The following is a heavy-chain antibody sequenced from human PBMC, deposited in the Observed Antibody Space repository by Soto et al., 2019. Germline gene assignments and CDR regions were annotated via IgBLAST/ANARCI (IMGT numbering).Heavy chain of an antibody. D-gene: IGHD1-26*01. CDR2: IDPSDSYN. J-gene: IGHJ6*01. CDR3: ARHRDSGSYEWMAV. Sequence: PGESLKISCKGSVYSFTSYCISWLRQMPVKGLEWMGRIDPSDSYNNYSPSFQGHVTISAGKSISTAYLQWSSLTASDTAMYYCARHRDSGSYEWMAVWGQGTTVTFSS. CDR1: VYSFTSYC. V-gene: IGHV5-10-1*01.